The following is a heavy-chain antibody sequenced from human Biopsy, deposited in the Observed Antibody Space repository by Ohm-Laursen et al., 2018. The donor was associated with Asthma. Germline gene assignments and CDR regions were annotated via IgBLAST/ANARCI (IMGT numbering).Heavy chain of an antibody. CDR3: ARAVDYSHYYGIDV. CDR1: GYTFNSAR. CDR2: ISVYNGNT. J-gene: IGHJ6*02. Sequence: SVKVSCKTSGYTFNSARITWVRQAPGQGLEWMGWISVYNGNTKVAQKLQDRVTMITDTSTSTAYMELRSLRSDDTAMYFCARAVDYSHYYGIDVWGQGTTVTVS. V-gene: IGHV1-18*01. D-gene: IGHD3-10*01.